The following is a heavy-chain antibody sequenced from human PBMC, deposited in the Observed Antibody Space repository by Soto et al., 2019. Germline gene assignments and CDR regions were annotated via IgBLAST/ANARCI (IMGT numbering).Heavy chain of an antibody. V-gene: IGHV1-2*02. CDR3: AREYNWNYQGSTVY. J-gene: IGHJ4*01. Sequence: ASVKVSCKASGYRFADYFMHWVRRAPGQGLEWMGWINSKPGGTRIVQKFKGRTTMTRDASINTVFMELTRLTSDDTATYFCAREYNWNYQGSTVYWG. CDR2: INSKPGGT. CDR1: GYRFADYF. D-gene: IGHD1-7*01.